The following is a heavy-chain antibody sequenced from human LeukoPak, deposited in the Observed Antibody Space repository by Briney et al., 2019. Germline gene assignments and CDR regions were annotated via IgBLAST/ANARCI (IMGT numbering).Heavy chain of an antibody. J-gene: IGHJ3*02. D-gene: IGHD3-22*01. CDR2: ISSSSSYI. CDR1: GFTSSSYS. V-gene: IGHV3-21*01. Sequence: GGSLRLSCAAPGFTSSSYSMNWVRQAPGKGLEWVSSISSSSSYIYYADSVKGRFTVSRDNAKNSLYLQMNSLRAEDTAVYYCARDLRNYDSSGYYYSVWAFDIWGQGTMVTVSS. CDR3: ARDLRNYDSSGYYYSVWAFDI.